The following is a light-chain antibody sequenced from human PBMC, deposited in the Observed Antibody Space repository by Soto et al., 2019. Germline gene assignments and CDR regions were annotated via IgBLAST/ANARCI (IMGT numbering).Light chain of an antibody. Sequence: QPVLTQPPSASASLGAPVRLTCTLSSGHNSYAIAWHQQQPEKGPRYLMKLNSDGSHSKGDGIPDRFSGSSSGAERYLTISSLQSEDEADYYCQTWSTDIRVFGGGTKVTVL. CDR1: SGHNSYA. J-gene: IGLJ3*02. CDR2: LNSDGSH. CDR3: QTWSTDIRV. V-gene: IGLV4-69*01.